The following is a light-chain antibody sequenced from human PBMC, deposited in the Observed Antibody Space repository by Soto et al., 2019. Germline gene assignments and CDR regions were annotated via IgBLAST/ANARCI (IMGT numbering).Light chain of an antibody. CDR3: TAWDGSLNVRL. CDR1: SSDIGSNT. CDR2: RDN. Sequence: QSVLTQPPSASGTPGQRVTISCSGRSSDIGSNTVNWYQQLPGTAPKLLIYRDNHRPSGIPDRLSGSKSGTSASLDISGLQSGDEADYYCTAWDGSLNVRLFGGGTKLTVL. V-gene: IGLV1-44*01. J-gene: IGLJ3*02.